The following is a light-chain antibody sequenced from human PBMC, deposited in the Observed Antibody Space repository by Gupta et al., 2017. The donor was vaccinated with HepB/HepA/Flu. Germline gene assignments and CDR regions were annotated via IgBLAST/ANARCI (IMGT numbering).Light chain of an antibody. CDR1: QSVSSN. CDR2: GAS. J-gene: IGKJ1*01. Sequence: EIVMTQSPATLSVSPGERATLSCRASQSVSSNLAWYQQKPGQAPRLLIYGASTSATGIPARFSGSGSGTEFTLTISSLLSEDFAVYYCHQDNNWPRTFGQGTKVEIK. CDR3: HQDNNWPRT. V-gene: IGKV3-15*01.